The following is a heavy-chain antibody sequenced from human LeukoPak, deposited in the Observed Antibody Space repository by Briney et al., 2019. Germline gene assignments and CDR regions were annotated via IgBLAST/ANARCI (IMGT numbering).Heavy chain of an antibody. D-gene: IGHD6-13*01. Sequence: SETLSLTCTVSGGSISSGSYYWSWIRQPAGKGLEWIGRIYTSGSTNYNPSLKSRVTISVDTSKNQFSLKLSSVTAADTAVYYCARAAAWGPYYYYYMDVWGKGTTVTISS. CDR2: IYTSGST. CDR3: ARAAAWGPYYYYYMDV. V-gene: IGHV4-61*02. CDR1: GGSISSGSYY. J-gene: IGHJ6*03.